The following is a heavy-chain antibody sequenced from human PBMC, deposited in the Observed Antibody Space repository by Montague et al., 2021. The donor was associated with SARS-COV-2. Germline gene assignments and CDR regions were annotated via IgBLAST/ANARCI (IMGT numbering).Heavy chain of an antibody. CDR3: ARKMDSSIDV. J-gene: IGHJ3*01. D-gene: IGHD2-2*03. Sequence: VSPGASISSGSLSWHWIRQSPSRGLEWLASTYNRSKWYNDSAPSVSGRGTVEPDTSRNQFSLHLDSVTPEDTALYFCARKMDSSIDVWGKGTMVIVSS. CDR1: GASISSGSLS. V-gene: IGHV6-1*01. CDR2: TYNRSKWYN.